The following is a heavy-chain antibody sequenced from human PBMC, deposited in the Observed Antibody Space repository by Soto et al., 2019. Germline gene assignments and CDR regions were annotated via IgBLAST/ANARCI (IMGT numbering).Heavy chain of an antibody. D-gene: IGHD3-22*01. CDR1: GGSFSAYS. V-gene: IGHV4-34*12. J-gene: IGHJ4*02. CDR2: IFHGGST. CDR3: ARPHYNSDTFYYFFDY. Sequence: SSETLSLTCAVYGGSFSAYSWSWIRQPPGKGLEWIGEIFHGGSTNYSPSLKSRVTISVDTSKNHFSLELSSVTAADTAVYYCARPHYNSDTFYYFFDYWGQGTLVTVSS.